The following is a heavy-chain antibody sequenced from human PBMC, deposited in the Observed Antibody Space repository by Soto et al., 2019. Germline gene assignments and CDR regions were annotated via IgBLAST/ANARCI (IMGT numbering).Heavy chain of an antibody. V-gene: IGHV4-39*01. CDR2: IYYSGST. J-gene: IGHJ4*02. Sequence: QLQLQESGPGLVKPSETLSLTCTVSGGSISSSSYYWGWIRQPPGKGLEWIGSIYYSGSTYYNPSLKSRVTMYVETSKNKYSLKLSSLTAADTAVYYCASGGDYNGDYWGQGTLDTASS. CDR3: ASGGDYNGDY. D-gene: IGHD2-21*02. CDR1: GGSISSSSYY.